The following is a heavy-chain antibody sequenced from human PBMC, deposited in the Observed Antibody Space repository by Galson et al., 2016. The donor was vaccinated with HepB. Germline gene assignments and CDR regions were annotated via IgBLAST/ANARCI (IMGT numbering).Heavy chain of an antibody. CDR2: IYYSGNT. CDR1: AISSGDYH. Sequence: LSLTCTVSAISSGDYHWAFIRQPPGKGLEWIGTIYYSGNTYYSPSLKSRLTVSVDTSKNQFSLKLSSVTAADTAVYYCARSVNEAFDIWGQGTMVTVSS. V-gene: IGHV4-39*01. CDR3: ARSVNEAFDI. J-gene: IGHJ3*02. D-gene: IGHD1-1*01.